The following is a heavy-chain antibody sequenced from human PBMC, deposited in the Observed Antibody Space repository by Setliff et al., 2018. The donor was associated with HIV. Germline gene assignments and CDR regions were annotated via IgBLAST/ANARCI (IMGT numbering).Heavy chain of an antibody. CDR2: VYYSGST. CDR1: GGSISSYY. Sequence: SETLSLTCTVSGGSISSYYWTWIRQPPGEGLEWIGYVYYSGSTIYNPSLNSRVTISLDTSKNQFSLKLSSVTAADTAVYYCARGYYNFWSGYLPLDYWGQGTLVTV. V-gene: IGHV4-59*01. CDR3: ARGYYNFWSGYLPLDY. J-gene: IGHJ4*02. D-gene: IGHD3-3*01.